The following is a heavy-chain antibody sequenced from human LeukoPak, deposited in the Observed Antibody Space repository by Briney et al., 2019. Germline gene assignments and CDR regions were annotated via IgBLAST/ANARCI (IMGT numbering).Heavy chain of an antibody. CDR2: ISSSSSSI. CDR1: GFTFSSYS. Sequence: GGSLRLSCAASGFTFSSYSMNWVRQAPGKGLEWVSYISSSSSSIFYADSVKGRFTISRDNAKNSLYLQMNSLRAEDTAVYYCACGYSYGDFDYWGQGTLVTVSS. J-gene: IGHJ4*02. D-gene: IGHD5-18*01. CDR3: ACGYSYGDFDY. V-gene: IGHV3-48*01.